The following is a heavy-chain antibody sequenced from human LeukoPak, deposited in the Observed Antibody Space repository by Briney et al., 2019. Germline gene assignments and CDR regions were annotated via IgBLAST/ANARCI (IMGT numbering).Heavy chain of an antibody. Sequence: GGSLRLSCAASGFTLSSYSMNWVRQAPGKGLEWVATMTSSNTIYYADSVKGRFTISRDNAENSVYLQMNSLRDEDTAVYSCARANTIFWEFDGFDTWGRGTKVTVSS. V-gene: IGHV3-69-1*01. CDR3: ARANTIFWEFDGFDT. D-gene: IGHD3-9*01. CDR2: MTSSNTI. J-gene: IGHJ3*02. CDR1: GFTLSSYS.